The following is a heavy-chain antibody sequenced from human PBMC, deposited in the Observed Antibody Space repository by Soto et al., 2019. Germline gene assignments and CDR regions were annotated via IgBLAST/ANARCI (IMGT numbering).Heavy chain of an antibody. D-gene: IGHD1-26*01. Sequence: EVQLVESGGGLVQPGGSLRLSCAASGFTFSSYGMNWVRQAPGKGLEWVSYISGSSSTIYYADSVKGRFTISRDNAKNSLYLQMNNLRAEDTAVFYCARGAGWSAEYFQHWGQGTLVTVSS. CDR1: GFTFSSYG. CDR3: ARGAGWSAEYFQH. CDR2: ISGSSSTI. V-gene: IGHV3-48*01. J-gene: IGHJ1*01.